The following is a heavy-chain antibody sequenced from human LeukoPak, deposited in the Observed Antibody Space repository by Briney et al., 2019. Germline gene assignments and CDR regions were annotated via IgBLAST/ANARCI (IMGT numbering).Heavy chain of an antibody. J-gene: IGHJ4*02. V-gene: IGHV1-18*01. CDR2: ISAYNGNT. CDR3: ARVDDRGHYYDSSGPRKLFDY. Sequence: GASVKVSCKASGYTFTSYGISWVRQAPGQGLEWMGWISAYNGNTNYAQKLQGRVTMTTDTSTSTAYMELRRLRSDDTAVYYCARVDDRGHYYDSSGPRKLFDYWGQGTLVTVSS. D-gene: IGHD3-22*01. CDR1: GYTFTSYG.